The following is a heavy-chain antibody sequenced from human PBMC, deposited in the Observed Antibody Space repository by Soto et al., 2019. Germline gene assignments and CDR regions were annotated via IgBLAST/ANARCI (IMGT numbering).Heavy chain of an antibody. D-gene: IGHD2-15*01. J-gene: IGHJ5*02. CDR3: ARDKGVVVKNWFDP. CDR1: GYTFTSYA. CDR2: INAGNGNT. Sequence: QVQLVQSGAEVKKPGASVKVSCKASGYTFTSYAMHWVRQAPGQRLEWMGWINAGNGNTKYSQKFQGRVTIPRDTAASTAYMELSSLRSEDTAVYYCARDKGVVVKNWFDPWRQGTLVTVSS. V-gene: IGHV1-3*01.